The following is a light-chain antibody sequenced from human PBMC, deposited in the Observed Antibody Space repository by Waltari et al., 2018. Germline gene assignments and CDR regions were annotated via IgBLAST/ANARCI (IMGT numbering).Light chain of an antibody. V-gene: IGLV2-14*01. CDR2: DAN. J-gene: IGLJ1*01. CDR3: TSYTSRHTLV. Sequence: QSALTQPASVSGSPGQSITIPCTGSSLDVGVYDFVSGYRQHPGKAPKVVIFDANNRPSGVSDRVSGSKSGNTASLTISGLQAEDEGDYYCTSYTSRHTLVFGGGTKVTVL. CDR1: SLDVGVYDF.